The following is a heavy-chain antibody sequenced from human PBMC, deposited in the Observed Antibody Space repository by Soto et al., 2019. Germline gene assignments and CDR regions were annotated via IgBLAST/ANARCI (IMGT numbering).Heavy chain of an antibody. CDR3: ARESEDLTSNFDY. J-gene: IGHJ4*02. Sequence: PGGSLRLSCAASGFTFTRYSMSWVRQAPGKGLEWVSSISSTTNYIYYGDSMKGRFTISRDNAKNSLYLEMNSLRAEDTAVYYCARESEDLTSNFDYWGQGTLDTVSS. CDR2: ISSTTNYI. CDR1: GFTFTRYS. V-gene: IGHV3-21*06.